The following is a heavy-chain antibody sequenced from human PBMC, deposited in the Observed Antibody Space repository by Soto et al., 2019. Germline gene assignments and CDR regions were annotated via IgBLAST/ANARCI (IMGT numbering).Heavy chain of an antibody. CDR1: GFTFSSYG. D-gene: IGHD1-1*01. CDR3: AKDYPAYKGLDP. V-gene: IGHV3-30*18. J-gene: IGHJ5*02. CDR2: LSSDGTKK. Sequence: GRSLRLSCAASGFTFSSYGMHWVRQTPGKGLEWVAFLSSDGTKKFYADSVKGRFAISRDDFRNTLFLQMNSLSAEDTAIYYCAKDYPAYKGLDPWVQGTPVNVS.